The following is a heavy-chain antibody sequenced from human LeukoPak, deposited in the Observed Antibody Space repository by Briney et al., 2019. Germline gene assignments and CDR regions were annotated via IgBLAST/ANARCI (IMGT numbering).Heavy chain of an antibody. D-gene: IGHD1-14*01. V-gene: IGHV4-59*01. J-gene: IGHJ4*02. CDR1: GGSISSYY. CDR2: IYYSGST. Sequence: SETLSLTCTVSGGSISSYYWSWIRQPPGKGLEWIGYIYYSGSTNYNPSLKSRVAISVDTSKNQFSLKLSSVTAADTAVYYCARRVKKTGFDYWGQGTLVTVSS. CDR3: ARRVKKTGFDY.